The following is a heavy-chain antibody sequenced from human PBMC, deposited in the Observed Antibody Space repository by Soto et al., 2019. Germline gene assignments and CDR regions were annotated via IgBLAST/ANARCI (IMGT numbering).Heavy chain of an antibody. CDR2: FSAYNGNT. CDR3: ARDQGSGWYGSYYYYGMDV. CDR1: GYTFTSYG. Sequence: QVQLVQSGAEVKKLGASVKVSCKASGYTFTSYGITWVRKAPGQGLEWLGWFSAYNGNTNYAQKLQGRVTMTTDTSTSTAYMELRSLRSDDTAVYYCARDQGSGWYGSYYYYGMDVWGQGTTVTVSS. D-gene: IGHD6-19*01. V-gene: IGHV1-18*01. J-gene: IGHJ6*02.